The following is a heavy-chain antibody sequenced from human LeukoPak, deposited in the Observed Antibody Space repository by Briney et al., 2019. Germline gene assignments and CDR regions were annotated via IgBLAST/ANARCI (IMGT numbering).Heavy chain of an antibody. CDR2: IYYSGST. V-gene: IGHV4-59*13. J-gene: IGHJ4*02. Sequence: KSSETLSLTCTVSGGSISSYYWRWVRQPPGKGLEWIGYIYYSGSTNYNPSLKSRVTMSVDTSKNQFSLKLSSVTAADTAVYYCVRGGIVGTTARIPLFDYWGQGTLVTVSS. CDR1: GGSISSYY. D-gene: IGHD1-26*01. CDR3: VRGGIVGTTARIPLFDY.